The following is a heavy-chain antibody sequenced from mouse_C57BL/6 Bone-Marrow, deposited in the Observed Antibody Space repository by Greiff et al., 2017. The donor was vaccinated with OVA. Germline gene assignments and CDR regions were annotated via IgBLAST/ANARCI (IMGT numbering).Heavy chain of an antibody. Sequence: QVQLQQSGAELVRPGASVKLSCKASGYTFTDYYINWVKQRPGQGLEWIARIYPGSGNTYYNEKFKGKATLTAEKSSSTAYMQLSSLTSEDSAVYFCARGGSSGYFDVWGTGTTVTVSS. CDR1: GYTFTDYY. CDR2: IYPGSGNT. D-gene: IGHD1-1*01. CDR3: ARGGSSGYFDV. J-gene: IGHJ1*03. V-gene: IGHV1-76*01.